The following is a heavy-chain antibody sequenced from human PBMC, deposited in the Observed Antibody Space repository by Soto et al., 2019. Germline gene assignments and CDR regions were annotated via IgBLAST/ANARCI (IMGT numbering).Heavy chain of an antibody. CDR1: GGSFSGYY. CDR3: ARGRYSYQNFDY. D-gene: IGHD5-18*01. J-gene: IGHJ4*02. Sequence: QVQLQQWGAGLLKPSETLSLTCAVYGGSFSGYYWSWIRQPPGKGLEWIGEINHSGSTNYNPSLKSRVTRSVDTSKNQFSLKLSSVTAADTAVYYCARGRYSYQNFDYWGQGTLVTVSS. CDR2: INHSGST. V-gene: IGHV4-34*01.